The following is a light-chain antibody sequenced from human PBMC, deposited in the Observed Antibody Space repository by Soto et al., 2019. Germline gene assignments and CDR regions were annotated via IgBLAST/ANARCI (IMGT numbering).Light chain of an antibody. Sequence: IQLTQSPSSLSASVGDRVTITRRASQGISSYLAWYQQKPGKAPKLLIYAASTLQSGVPSRFSGSGSGTDFTLTISSLQPEDFATYYCQQLNSYPSFTFGPGTKVDIK. CDR1: QGISSY. CDR2: AAS. J-gene: IGKJ3*01. CDR3: QQLNSYPSFT. V-gene: IGKV1-9*01.